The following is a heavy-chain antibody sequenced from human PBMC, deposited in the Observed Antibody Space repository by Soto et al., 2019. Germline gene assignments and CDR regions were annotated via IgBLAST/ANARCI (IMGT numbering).Heavy chain of an antibody. CDR3: ARGWGYDSNDYYYAY. CDR1: GGTFSRHA. CDR2: IIPIFGTA. V-gene: IGHV1-69*01. J-gene: IGHJ4*02. Sequence: QVQLVQSGAEVRKPGSSVKVSCKAAGGTFSRHAISWVRQAPGQGLEWMGEIIPIFGTANHAQKFQGRVTISADEYTSTVYKDLSSLRSEDTAMYYCARGWGYDSNDYYYAYWGQGTLVIVSS. D-gene: IGHD3-22*01.